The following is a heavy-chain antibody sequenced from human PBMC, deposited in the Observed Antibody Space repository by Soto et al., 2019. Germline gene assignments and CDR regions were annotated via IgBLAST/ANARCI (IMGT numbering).Heavy chain of an antibody. J-gene: IGHJ4*02. CDR1: GYTFTSYA. CDR2: INAGNGNT. V-gene: IGHV1-3*01. CDR3: ARDLFVVVPAAMYLYYFDY. D-gene: IGHD2-2*01. Sequence: QVQLVQSGAEVKKPGASVKVSCKASGYTFTSYAMHWVRQAPGQRLEWMGWINAGNGNTKYSQKFQGRVTITRDTSASTAYMELSSLRSEDTAVYYCARDLFVVVPAAMYLYYFDYWGQGTLVTVSS.